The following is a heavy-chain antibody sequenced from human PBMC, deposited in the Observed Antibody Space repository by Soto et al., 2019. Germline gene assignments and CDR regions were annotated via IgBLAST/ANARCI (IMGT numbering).Heavy chain of an antibody. D-gene: IGHD3-10*01. V-gene: IGHV3-23*01. J-gene: IGHJ4*02. CDR1: GFILSRYA. CDR3: AKAGGDC. CDR2: FTGSGGVT. Sequence: EMQVLESGGGLVQPGGSLTLSCAASGFILSRYAMSWIRQAPGKGLEWVSGFTGSGGVTWYADSVKGRVTMSRDTSKNTFYLQLNSLRAEDTAVYYCAKAGGDCWGQGTPVTVSS.